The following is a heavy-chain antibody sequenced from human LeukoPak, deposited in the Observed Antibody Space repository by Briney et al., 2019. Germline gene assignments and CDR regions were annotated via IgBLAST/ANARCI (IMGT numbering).Heavy chain of an antibody. J-gene: IGHJ3*02. D-gene: IGHD5-18*01. CDR3: ATYTAIVAGDAFDI. Sequence: ASVKVSCKASGYTFTSYGISWVRQAPGQGLEWMGWISAYNGNTNYAQKLQGRVTMTTDTSTSTAYMELRSLRSDDTAVYYCATYTAIVAGDAFDIWGQGTMVTVSS. V-gene: IGHV1-18*01. CDR2: ISAYNGNT. CDR1: GYTFTSYG.